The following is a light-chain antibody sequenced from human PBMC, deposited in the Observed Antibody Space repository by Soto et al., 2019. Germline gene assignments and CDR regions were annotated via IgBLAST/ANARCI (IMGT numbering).Light chain of an antibody. J-gene: IGKJ5*01. Sequence: DIQMTQSPSSLSASVGDRVTITCRASQSISSYLNWYQQTPGKGPKVLIYAASSLQSGVPSRFSGSGSGTAFTLTISSLQPEDFATYYCQQTYSTPPITFGQGTRLEIK. CDR1: QSISSY. V-gene: IGKV1-39*01. CDR2: AAS. CDR3: QQTYSTPPIT.